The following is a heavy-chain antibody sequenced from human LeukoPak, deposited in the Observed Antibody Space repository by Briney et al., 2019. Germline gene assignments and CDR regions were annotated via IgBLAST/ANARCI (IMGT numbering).Heavy chain of an antibody. J-gene: IGHJ5*02. CDR1: GFTFSDYY. CDR2: ISSSGSTI. CDR3: ARVKRGSGSYYNVYWFDP. V-gene: IGHV3-11*04. D-gene: IGHD3-10*01. Sequence: GGSLRLSCAASGFTFSDYYMSWIRQAPGKGLEWVSYISSSGSTIYYADSVKGRFTISRDNAKNSLYLQMNSLRAEDTAVYYCARVKRGSGSYYNVYWFDPWGQGTLVTVSS.